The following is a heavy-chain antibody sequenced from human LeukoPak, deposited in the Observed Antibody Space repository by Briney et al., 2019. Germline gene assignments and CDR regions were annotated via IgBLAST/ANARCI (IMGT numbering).Heavy chain of an antibody. D-gene: IGHD5-24*01. CDR1: GFTFSSYS. Sequence: GGSLRLSCAASGFTFSSYSMNWVRQAPGKVLEWVSYISSSSSTIYYADSVKGRFTISRDNAKNSLYLQMNSLRDEDTAVYYCARDRGRWLHTHYVYWGQGTLVTVSS. J-gene: IGHJ4*02. CDR2: ISSSSSTI. V-gene: IGHV3-48*02. CDR3: ARDRGRWLHTHYVY.